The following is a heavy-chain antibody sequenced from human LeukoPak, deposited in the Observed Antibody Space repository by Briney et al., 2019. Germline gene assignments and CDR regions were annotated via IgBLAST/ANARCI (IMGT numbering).Heavy chain of an antibody. CDR3: ARAPLSGNLYSGSYYPDY. V-gene: IGHV3-21*01. D-gene: IGHD1-26*01. CDR1: GFTFSTYG. CDR2: ISSSTTYM. J-gene: IGHJ4*02. Sequence: GGSLRLSCAASGFTFSTYGMGWVRQAPGRGLEWVSSISSSTTYMYYADSVKGRFTISRDDAKNSLYLQMHSLRAEDTAVYYCARAPLSGNLYSGSYYPDYWGQGTLVTVSS.